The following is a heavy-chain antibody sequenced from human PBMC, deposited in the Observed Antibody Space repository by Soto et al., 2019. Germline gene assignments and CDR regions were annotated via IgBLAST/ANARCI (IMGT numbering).Heavy chain of an antibody. V-gene: IGHV4-4*02. D-gene: IGHD4-17*01. CDR2: LHHGGST. CDR1: RYSINNNNW. CDR3: TKKSPYALDY. J-gene: IGHJ4*02. Sequence: SETLSLTCDVSRYSINNNNWWSWVRQPPGGGLEWIGELHHGGSTNYNPSLESRATFSVDISKNQFFLKLSSVTAADTAVYYCTKKSPYALDYWGQGTLVTVSS.